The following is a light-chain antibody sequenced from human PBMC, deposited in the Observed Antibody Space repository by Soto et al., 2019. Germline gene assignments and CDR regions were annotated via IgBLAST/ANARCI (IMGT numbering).Light chain of an antibody. CDR3: QQYNSYPLT. CDR2: DAS. J-gene: IGKJ4*01. V-gene: IGKV1-5*01. Sequence: IHMTHSPSTLSASVGYRFTITFRSSQSISGRLAWYQHKPGKAPKLLIYDASSLESGVPSRFSGSGSGTEFTLTISSLQPDDFATYYCQQYNSYPLTFGGGTKVDIK. CDR1: QSISGR.